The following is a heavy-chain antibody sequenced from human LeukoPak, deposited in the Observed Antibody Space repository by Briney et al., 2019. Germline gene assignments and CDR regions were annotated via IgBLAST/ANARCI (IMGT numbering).Heavy chain of an antibody. CDR1: GYTFTSYY. Sequence: ASVKVSCKASGYTFTSYYMHWVRQAPGQGLEWMGWISAYNGNTNYAQKLQGRVTMTTDTSTSTAYMELRSLRSDDTAVYYCARDHYDILTGYYTTPFSSYWGQGTLVTVSS. V-gene: IGHV1-18*04. CDR3: ARDHYDILTGYYTTPFSSY. J-gene: IGHJ4*02. CDR2: ISAYNGNT. D-gene: IGHD3-9*01.